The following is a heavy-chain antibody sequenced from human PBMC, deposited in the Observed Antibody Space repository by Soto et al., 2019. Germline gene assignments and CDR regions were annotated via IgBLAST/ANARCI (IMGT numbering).Heavy chain of an antibody. CDR2: ISYDGSNK. D-gene: IGHD1-26*01. Sequence: QVQLVESGGGVVQPGRSLRLSCAASGFTFSSYAMHWVRQAPGKGLEWVAVISYDGSNKYYADSVKGRFTISRDNSKNTLYLQMNSLRAEGTAVYYCARSRELPYYYYGMDVWGQGPTVTVSS. CDR1: GFTFSSYA. CDR3: ARSRELPYYYYGMDV. J-gene: IGHJ6*02. V-gene: IGHV3-30-3*01.